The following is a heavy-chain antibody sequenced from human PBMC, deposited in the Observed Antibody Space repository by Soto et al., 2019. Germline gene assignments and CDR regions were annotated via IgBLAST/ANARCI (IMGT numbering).Heavy chain of an antibody. CDR2: ITSGGGGT. CDR1: GFTFTHFD. V-gene: IGHV3-23*01. CDR3: ARGYCSGTCCYREPFDY. D-gene: IGHD2-2*01. J-gene: IGHJ4*02. Sequence: EGQLLDSGGGLVQPGGSLRLSCAASGFTFTHFDMIWVRQAPGKGLELVSAITSGGGGTYYADSVKGRFTISRDNSKDTVYLQMNSLRGEDTAIYYCARGYCSGTCCYREPFDYWGQGTLVNVSS.